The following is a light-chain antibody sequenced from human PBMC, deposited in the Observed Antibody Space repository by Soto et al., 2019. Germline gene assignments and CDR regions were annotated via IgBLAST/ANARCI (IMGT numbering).Light chain of an antibody. Sequence: EIVMTQSPATLSVSPGEGATLSCRASQSVGSKLAWYQQRPGQAPRLLIYGASTRATDVPARFSGSGSGTEFTLTISSLQSEDFAVYYCQQYNNWPPWTFGQGTKVEIK. CDR1: QSVGSK. CDR2: GAS. CDR3: QQYNNWPPWT. V-gene: IGKV3-15*01. J-gene: IGKJ1*01.